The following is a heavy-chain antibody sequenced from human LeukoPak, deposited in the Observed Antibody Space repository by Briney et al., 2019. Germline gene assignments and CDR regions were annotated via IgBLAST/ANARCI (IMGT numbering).Heavy chain of an antibody. Sequence: GASVKVSCKASGYTLTSYAMNWVRQAPGQGLEWMGWINTNTGNPTYAQGFTGRFVFSLDTSVSTAYLQISSLKAEDTAVYYCARDPLSYYYDSSGYFAGLVDIWGQGTMVTVSS. D-gene: IGHD3-22*01. CDR1: GYTLTSYA. J-gene: IGHJ3*02. CDR3: ARDPLSYYYDSSGYFAGLVDI. V-gene: IGHV7-4-1*02. CDR2: INTNTGNP.